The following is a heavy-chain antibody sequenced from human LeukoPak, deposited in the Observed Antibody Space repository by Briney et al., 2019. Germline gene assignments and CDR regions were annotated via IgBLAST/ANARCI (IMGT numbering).Heavy chain of an antibody. V-gene: IGHV3-23*01. D-gene: IGHD6-13*01. Sequence: GGSLRLSCAASGFTLSRYAMTWVRQAPGKGLEWVSTISGSGVKTYYADSVKGRFTISGDTSKNTLYLQMNSLRAEDTAVYYCARDPPGYSSSWYGTFDYWGQGTLVTVSS. CDR3: ARDPPGYSSSWYGTFDY. CDR1: GFTLSRYA. J-gene: IGHJ4*02. CDR2: ISGSGVKT.